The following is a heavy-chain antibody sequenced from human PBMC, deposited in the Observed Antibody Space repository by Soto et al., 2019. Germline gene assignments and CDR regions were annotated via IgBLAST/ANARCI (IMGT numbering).Heavy chain of an antibody. J-gene: IGHJ4*02. CDR3: AREHRIQLWNYFDY. Sequence: SATLSLTCTVSGGSVSSGSYYWSWILQPPGKGLEWIGYIYYSGSTNYNPSLKSRVTISVDTSKNQFSLKLSSVTAADTAVYYCAREHRIQLWNYFDYWGQGTLVTVSS. CDR1: GGSVSSGSYY. CDR2: IYYSGST. D-gene: IGHD5-18*01. V-gene: IGHV4-61*01.